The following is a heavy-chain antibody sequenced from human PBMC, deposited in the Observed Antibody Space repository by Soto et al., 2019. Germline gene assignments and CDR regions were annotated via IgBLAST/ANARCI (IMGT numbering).Heavy chain of an antibody. D-gene: IGHD4-17*01. V-gene: IGHV3-23*01. CDR2: ISGSGGST. CDR1: GFIFSNAW. CDR3: AKDRVYGDPIDAFDI. J-gene: IGHJ3*02. Sequence: HPGGSLRLSCAASGFIFSNAWINWVRQAPGKGLEWVSAISGSGGSTYYADSVKGRFTISRDNSKNTLYLQMNSLRAEDTAVYYCAKDRVYGDPIDAFDIWGQGTMVTVSS.